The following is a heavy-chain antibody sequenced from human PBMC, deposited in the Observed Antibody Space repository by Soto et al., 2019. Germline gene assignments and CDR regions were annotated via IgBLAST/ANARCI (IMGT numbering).Heavy chain of an antibody. CDR2: IWYDGSNK. D-gene: IGHD3-10*01. CDR3: VRDMEGLLRGVRQALGH. J-gene: IGHJ4*02. CDR1: GFTFSNYG. Sequence: QVQWLESGGGVVQPGRSLRLSCAASGFTFSNYGMHWVRQAPGKGLEWVAVIWYDGSNKYYADSVKGRFTISRDNSKNSRLLQINSVRTDDTAVYYCVRDMEGLLRGVRQALGHWGQGTLVTVSS. V-gene: IGHV3-33*01.